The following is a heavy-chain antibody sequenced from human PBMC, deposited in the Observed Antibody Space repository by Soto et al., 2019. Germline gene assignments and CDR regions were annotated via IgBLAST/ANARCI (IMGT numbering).Heavy chain of an antibody. D-gene: IGHD3-9*01. CDR3: ARDQWGYDILTGYYSPHY. Sequence: QVQLVQSGAEVKKPGSSVKVSCKASGGTFSSYAISWVRQAPGQRLEWMGGIIPIFGTANYAQKFQGRVTITADESTSTAYMELSSLRSEDTAVYYCARDQWGYDILTGYYSPHYWGQGTLVTVSS. CDR2: IIPIFGTA. V-gene: IGHV1-69*12. J-gene: IGHJ4*02. CDR1: GGTFSSYA.